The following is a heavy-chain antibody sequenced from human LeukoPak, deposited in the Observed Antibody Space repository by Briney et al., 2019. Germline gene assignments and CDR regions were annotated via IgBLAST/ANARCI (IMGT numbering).Heavy chain of an antibody. D-gene: IGHD3-22*01. Sequence: GGSLRLSCAASGFTFSSYWMHWVRQAPGKGLVWVSRINSDGSSTSYADSVKGRFTISRDNAKNTLYLQMNSLRAEDTAAYYCARDLGYYDSSGYTPDWGQGTLVTVSS. CDR1: GFTFSSYW. CDR2: INSDGSST. V-gene: IGHV3-74*01. CDR3: ARDLGYYDSSGYTPD. J-gene: IGHJ4*02.